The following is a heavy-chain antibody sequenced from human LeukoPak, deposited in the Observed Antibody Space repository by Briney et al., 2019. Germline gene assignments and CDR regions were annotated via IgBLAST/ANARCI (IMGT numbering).Heavy chain of an antibody. Sequence: GGSLRLSCTASGFSFGDDAWSWVRQAPGRGLEFVSFIRKKGYGETTDYAASVRGRFTISRDDAKGTAYLQMNSLEIEDTALYYCSRGLHDYGDSNYYFDQWGRGTQVTVSS. CDR2: IRKKGYGETT. V-gene: IGHV3-49*04. D-gene: IGHD4-17*01. J-gene: IGHJ4*02. CDR3: SRGLHDYGDSNYYFDQ. CDR1: GFSFGDDA.